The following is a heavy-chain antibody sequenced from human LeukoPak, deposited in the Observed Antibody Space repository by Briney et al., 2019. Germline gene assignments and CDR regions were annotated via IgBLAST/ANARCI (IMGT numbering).Heavy chain of an antibody. CDR2: INPSGGFT. CDR3: ARDQSGEWELLSGWWFDT. V-gene: IGHV1-46*01. J-gene: IGHJ5*02. Sequence: ASVKVSCKASGYSFSTHWMHWVRQAPGQGLEWMGIINPSGGFTSYAQKLQGRVTVTRDMSTSTVYMELCNLRSEDTAVYYCARDQSGEWELLSGWWFDTWGQGTLVTVSS. D-gene: IGHD1-26*01. CDR1: GYSFSTHW.